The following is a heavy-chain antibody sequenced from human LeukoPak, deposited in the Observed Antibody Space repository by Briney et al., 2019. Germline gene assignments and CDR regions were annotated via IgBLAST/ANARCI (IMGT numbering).Heavy chain of an antibody. CDR3: ARDLVVRGVITPCDY. Sequence: ASVKVSCKASGYTFTSYAMNWVRQAPGQGLEWMGWINTNTGNPTYAQGFTGRFVFSLDTSVSTAYLQISSLKAEDTAVYYCARDLVVRGVITPCDYWGQGTLLTVSS. D-gene: IGHD3-10*01. J-gene: IGHJ4*02. CDR1: GYTFTSYA. V-gene: IGHV7-4-1*02. CDR2: INTNTGNP.